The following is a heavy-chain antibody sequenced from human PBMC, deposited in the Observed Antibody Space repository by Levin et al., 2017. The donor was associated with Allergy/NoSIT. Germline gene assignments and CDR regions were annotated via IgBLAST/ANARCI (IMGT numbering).Heavy chain of an antibody. D-gene: IGHD6-13*01. CDR3: AKRGLVAAAGYYFDY. J-gene: IGHJ4*02. V-gene: IGHV3-23*01. Sequence: GESLKISCAASGFTFSSYAMSWVRQAPGKGLEWVSAISGSGGSTYYADSVKGRFTISRDNSKNTLYLQMNSLRAEDTAVYYCAKRGLVAAAGYYFDYWGQGTLVTVSS. CDR2: ISGSGGST. CDR1: GFTFSSYA.